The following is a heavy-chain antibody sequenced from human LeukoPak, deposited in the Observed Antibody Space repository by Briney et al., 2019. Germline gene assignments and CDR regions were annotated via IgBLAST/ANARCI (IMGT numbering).Heavy chain of an antibody. CDR2: IRYDGNNK. D-gene: IGHD2-21*01. CDR1: GFTFSSYG. Sequence: GGSLRLSCAASGFTFSSYGMHWVRQAPGKGLEWVAFIRYDGNNKYYADSVKGRFTISRDNSKNTLYLQMNSLRAEDTTVYYCAKDPNRYCGGDCYLGGCYFDYWGQGTLVTVSS. J-gene: IGHJ4*02. V-gene: IGHV3-30*02. CDR3: AKDPNRYCGGDCYLGGCYFDY.